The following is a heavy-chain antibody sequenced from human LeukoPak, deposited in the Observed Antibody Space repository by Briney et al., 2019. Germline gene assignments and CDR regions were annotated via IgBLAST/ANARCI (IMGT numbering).Heavy chain of an antibody. CDR2: IYSGGST. CDR3: ARGAGIVGSTTPFDY. V-gene: IGHV3-53*01. Sequence: GGSLRLSCAASGFTVSSNYMSWVRQAPGKGLEWVSVIYSGGSTYYADSVKGRFTISRDNAKSTLYLQMDSLRAEDTAVYYCARGAGIVGSTTPFDYWGQGALVTVSS. J-gene: IGHJ4*02. CDR1: GFTVSSNY. D-gene: IGHD1-26*01.